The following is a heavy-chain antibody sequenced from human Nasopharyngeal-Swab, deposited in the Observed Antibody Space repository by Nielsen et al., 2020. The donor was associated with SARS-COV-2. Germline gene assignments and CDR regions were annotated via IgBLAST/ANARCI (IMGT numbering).Heavy chain of an antibody. V-gene: IGHV3-11*06. CDR1: GFTFSDYY. Sequence: GGSLRLSCAASGFTFSDYYMSWIRQAPGKGLEWVSYISSSSSYTNYADSVKGRFTISRDNAKNSLYLQMNSLRAEDTAVYYCAREAMGIAVASTSLGYMDVWGKGTTVTVSS. CDR3: AREAMGIAVASTSLGYMDV. CDR2: ISSSSSYT. D-gene: IGHD6-19*01. J-gene: IGHJ6*03.